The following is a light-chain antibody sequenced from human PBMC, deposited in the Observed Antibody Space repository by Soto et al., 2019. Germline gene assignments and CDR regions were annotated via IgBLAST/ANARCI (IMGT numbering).Light chain of an antibody. J-gene: IGLJ2*01. CDR1: SSDIGGYNF. CDR3: SSYTTSSILAI. Sequence: QLVLTQPASVSGSPGQSITISCIGTSSDIGGYNFVSWYHQHPGKAPKLLIYEVNNRPSGVSNRFSGSKSGSTASLTISGLQAEDEGDYYCSSYTTSSILAIFGGGTKLTVL. CDR2: EVN. V-gene: IGLV2-14*01.